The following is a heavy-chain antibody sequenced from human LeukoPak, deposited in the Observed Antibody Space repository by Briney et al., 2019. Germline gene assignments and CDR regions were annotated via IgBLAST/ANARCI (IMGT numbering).Heavy chain of an antibody. CDR1: GYSFTSYW. V-gene: IGHV5-51*01. D-gene: IGHD6-13*01. CDR2: IFPGDSDI. CDR3: ARRAAAGTMDY. Sequence: GESLKISCKASGYSFTSYWIGWVRQMPGKGLEWMGIIFPGDSDIKCGPSFQGQVTISADKSISTAYLQWSSLKASDTAMYYCARRAAAGTMDYWGQGTLVTVSS. J-gene: IGHJ4*02.